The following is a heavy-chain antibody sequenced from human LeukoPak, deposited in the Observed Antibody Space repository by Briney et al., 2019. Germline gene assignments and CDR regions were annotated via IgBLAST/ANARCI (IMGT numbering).Heavy chain of an antibody. Sequence: PGGSLRLSCAASGFTFSDYYMSWIRQAPGKGLEWVSYISSSDSTIYYADSVKGRFTISRDNAKNSLYLQMNSLRAEDTAVYYCAREGSRLRFLEWLAPFDPWGQGTLVTVSS. CDR3: AREGSRLRFLEWLAPFDP. CDR2: ISSSDSTI. D-gene: IGHD3-3*01. CDR1: GFTFSDYY. V-gene: IGHV3-11*01. J-gene: IGHJ5*02.